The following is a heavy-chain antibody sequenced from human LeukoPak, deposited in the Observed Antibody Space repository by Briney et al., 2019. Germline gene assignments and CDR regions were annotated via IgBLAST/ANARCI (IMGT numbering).Heavy chain of an antibody. D-gene: IGHD6-6*01. V-gene: IGHV4-39*01. CDR1: AGSISSNSYY. CDR3: ARDRRWQLAYYYMDV. CDR2: IYYSGST. J-gene: IGHJ6*03. Sequence: SETLSLTCTVSAGSISSNSYYWGWIRQPPGKGLQWIGSIYYSGSTYYNPSLKSRVTISVDTSKNQFSLKLNSVTAADTAVYYCARDRRWQLAYYYMDVWGKGTTVTVSS.